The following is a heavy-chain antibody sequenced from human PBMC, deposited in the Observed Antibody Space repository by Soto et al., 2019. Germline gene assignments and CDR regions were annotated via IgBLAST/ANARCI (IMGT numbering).Heavy chain of an antibody. CDR2: IYYSGST. CDR3: AREYCSSTSCLMDY. J-gene: IGHJ4*02. V-gene: IGHV4-59*01. Sequence: SETLSLTCTVPGGSISSYYWSWIRQPPGKGLEWIGYIYYSGSTNYNPSLKSRVTISVDTSKNQFSLKLSSVTAADTAVYYCAREYCSSTSCLMDYWGQGTLVTVST. CDR1: GGSISSYY. D-gene: IGHD2-2*01.